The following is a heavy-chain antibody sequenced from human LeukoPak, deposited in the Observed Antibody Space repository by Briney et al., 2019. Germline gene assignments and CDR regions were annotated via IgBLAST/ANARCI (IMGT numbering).Heavy chain of an antibody. CDR2: IKFDGTT. CDR3: AKTSFWDASGYFYHMDV. CDR1: GFTFSDYG. D-gene: IGHD3-3*01. V-gene: IGHV3-30*02. J-gene: IGHJ6*03. Sequence: PGGPLRLSCAASGFTFSDYGMHWVRQAPGKGLEWVTFIKFDGTTYYEDSVRGRFTISKDNSKNTLYLQMASLRPEDTAVYYCAKTSFWDASGYFYHMDVWGEGTTVTISS.